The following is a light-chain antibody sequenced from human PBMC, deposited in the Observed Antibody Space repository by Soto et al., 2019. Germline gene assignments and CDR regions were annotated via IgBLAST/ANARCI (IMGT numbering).Light chain of an antibody. V-gene: IGKV3-15*01. CDR2: GAS. J-gene: IGKJ1*01. CDR1: QIVNSN. CDR3: QEYNTWPWT. Sequence: ETLMTQSPATLSVSPWERATLSFRASQIVNSNLAWYQQKLGQAPRVLIFGASTRATGIPARFSGSGSGTEFSLTINSLQSEDFAVYYCQEYNTWPWTFGQGTKVDIK.